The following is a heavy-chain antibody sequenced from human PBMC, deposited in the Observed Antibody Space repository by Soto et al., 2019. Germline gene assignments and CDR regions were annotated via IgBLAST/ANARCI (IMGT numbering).Heavy chain of an antibody. D-gene: IGHD6-13*01. CDR1: GFTFSSYA. J-gene: IGHJ5*02. V-gene: IGHV3-23*01. CDR3: AKDPNEVSSSRYNWFDP. CDR2: ISGSGGST. Sequence: HPGGSLRLSCAPSGFTFSSYAMSWVRQAPGKGLEWVSAISGSGGSTYYADSVKGRLTISRDNSKNTLYLQMNSLRAEDTAVYYCAKDPNEVSSSRYNWFDPWGQGTLVTVSS.